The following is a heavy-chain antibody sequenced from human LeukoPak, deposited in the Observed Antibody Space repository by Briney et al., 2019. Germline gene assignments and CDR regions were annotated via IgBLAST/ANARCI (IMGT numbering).Heavy chain of an antibody. CDR3: AKGRGWEASYYYYYMDV. V-gene: IGHV3-23*01. J-gene: IGHJ6*03. CDR2: ISGSGGST. Sequence: GGSLRLSCAASGFTFSSYAMSWVRQAPGKGLEWVSAISGSGGSTYYADSVKGWFTISRDNSKNTLYLQMNSLRAEDTAVYYCAKGRGWEASYYYYYMDVWGKGTTVTISS. CDR1: GFTFSSYA. D-gene: IGHD1-26*01.